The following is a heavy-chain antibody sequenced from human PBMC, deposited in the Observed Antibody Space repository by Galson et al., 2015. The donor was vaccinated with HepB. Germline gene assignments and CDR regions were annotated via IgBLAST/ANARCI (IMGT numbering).Heavy chain of an antibody. CDR1: GYTFTSYY. CDR3: AKDLGYYYYYMDV. Sequence: SCKASGYTFTSYYMHWVRQAPGQGLEWVAVISYDGSNKYYADSVKGRFTISRDNSKNTLYLQMNSLRAEDTAVYYCAKDLGYYYYYMDVWGKGTTVTVSS. J-gene: IGHJ6*03. D-gene: IGHD3-16*01. CDR2: ISYDGSNK. V-gene: IGHV3-30*12.